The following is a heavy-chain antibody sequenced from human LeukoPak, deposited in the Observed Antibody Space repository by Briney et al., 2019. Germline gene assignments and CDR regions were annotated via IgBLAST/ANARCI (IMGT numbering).Heavy chain of an antibody. Sequence: SETLSLTCTVSGGSISSYYWSWIRQPPGRELEWIGYIYYSGSTNYNPSLKSRVTISVDTSKNQFSLKLSSVTAADTAVYYCARKRYFDYWGQGTLVTVSS. CDR1: GGSISSYY. CDR2: IYYSGST. CDR3: ARKRYFDY. V-gene: IGHV4-59*01. J-gene: IGHJ4*02.